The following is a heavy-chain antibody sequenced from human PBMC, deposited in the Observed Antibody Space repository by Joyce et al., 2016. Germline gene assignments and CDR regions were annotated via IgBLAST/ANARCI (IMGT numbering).Heavy chain of an antibody. J-gene: IGHJ4*02. V-gene: IGHV4-34*02. CDR3: ARSQWLAPLMY. CDR2: ITNSGAT. D-gene: IGHD6-19*01. Sequence: QVQLQQWGAGLLKTSETLSLTCAVYSGPFSGFFWSWVRQPHGKGLEWIGDITNSGATHYNPSLKRQLTMSVDTSRKEFSLKLSSVTVADTAIYYCARSQWLAPLMYWGQGTPVTVSS. CDR1: SGPFSGFF.